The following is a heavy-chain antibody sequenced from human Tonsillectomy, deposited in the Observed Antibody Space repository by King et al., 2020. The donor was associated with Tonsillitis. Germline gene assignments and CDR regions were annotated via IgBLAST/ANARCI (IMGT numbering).Heavy chain of an antibody. V-gene: IGHV4-39*01. Sequence: QVQLQESGPGLVKPSETLSLTCTVSGGSISSSSYYWGWIRQPPGKGLEWIGSIYYSGSTYYNPSLKSRVTISVDTSKNQFSLKLSSVTAADTAVYYCARQGYSGYDLGNWFDPWGQGTLVTVSS. CDR3: ARQGYSGYDLGNWFDP. CDR2: IYYSGST. J-gene: IGHJ5*02. CDR1: GGSISSSSYY. D-gene: IGHD5-12*01.